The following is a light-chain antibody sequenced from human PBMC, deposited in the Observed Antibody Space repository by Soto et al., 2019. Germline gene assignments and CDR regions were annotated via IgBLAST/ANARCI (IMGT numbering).Light chain of an antibody. CDR3: AAWDDSLV. CDR1: SSNIGSNY. Sequence: QTVVTQPPSASGTPGQRVTISCSGSSSNIGSNYVYWYQQLPGTAPKLLIYRNNQRPSGVPDRFSGSKSGTSASLTISGLRSEDEADYYCAAWDDSLVFGGGTKVNVL. J-gene: IGLJ2*01. V-gene: IGLV1-47*01. CDR2: RNN.